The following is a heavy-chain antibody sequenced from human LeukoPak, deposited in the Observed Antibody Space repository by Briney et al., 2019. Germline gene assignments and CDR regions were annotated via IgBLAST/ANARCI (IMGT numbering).Heavy chain of an antibody. CDR1: GFTFSSYA. Sequence: PGGSLRLSCAASGFTFSSYAMHWVRQAPGKGLEWVAVISYDGSNKYYADSVKGRFTISRDNSKNTLYLQMNSLRAEDTAVYYCAKTDDSSGYYSFDYWGQGTLVTVSS. D-gene: IGHD3-22*01. CDR2: ISYDGSNK. V-gene: IGHV3-30*04. J-gene: IGHJ4*02. CDR3: AKTDDSSGYYSFDY.